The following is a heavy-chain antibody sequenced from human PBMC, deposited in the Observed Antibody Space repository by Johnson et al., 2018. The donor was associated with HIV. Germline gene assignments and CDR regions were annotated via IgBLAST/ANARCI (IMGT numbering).Heavy chain of an antibody. CDR3: ARAVCRGGRCYSHDAFDI. CDR2: IGTAGDT. CDR1: GFTFSSYA. Sequence: VQLVESGGGLKQPGGSLRLSCAASGFTFSSYAMHWVRQATGKGLEWVSTIGTAGDTYYTGSVKARFTVTKEDAKNSLYLQMNSLRAGDTALYYCARAVCRGGRCYSHDAFDIWGQGTMVTVSS. V-gene: IGHV3-13*01. D-gene: IGHD2-15*01. J-gene: IGHJ3*02.